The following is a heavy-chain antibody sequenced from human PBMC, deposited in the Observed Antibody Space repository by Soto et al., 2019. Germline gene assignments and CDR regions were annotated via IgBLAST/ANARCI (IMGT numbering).Heavy chain of an antibody. CDR3: ARDESACGSGSSNWFDP. CDR2: IFPMFGTA. D-gene: IGHD3-10*01. Sequence: QVQLVQSGAEVKKPGSSVKVSCKASGGTFSSYAISWVRQAPGHGLEWMGGIFPMFGTANYAQKFQGRVTITADESTSTGYMELSSLRTEDTAVYYCARDESACGSGSSNWFDPWGQGSLVTVSS. V-gene: IGHV1-69*01. J-gene: IGHJ5*02. CDR1: GGTFSSYA.